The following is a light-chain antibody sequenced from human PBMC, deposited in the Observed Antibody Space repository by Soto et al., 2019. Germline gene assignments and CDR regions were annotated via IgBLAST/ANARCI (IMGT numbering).Light chain of an antibody. J-gene: IGLJ3*02. CDR3: SSYTSSSTWV. CDR1: SSDVGGYNY. CDR2: EVT. Sequence: QSALTQPASVSGSPGQSITISCTGTSSDVGGYNYVSWYQHHPGKAPKLMIYEVTNRPSGVSNRFSGSKSGNTASLTISGFQAEDEADYYCSSYTSSSTWVFGGGTKVTVL. V-gene: IGLV2-14*01.